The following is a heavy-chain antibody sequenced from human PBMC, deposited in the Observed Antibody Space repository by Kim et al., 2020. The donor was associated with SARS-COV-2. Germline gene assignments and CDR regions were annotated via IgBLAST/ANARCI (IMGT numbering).Heavy chain of an antibody. CDR1: GFTFSSYA. D-gene: IGHD2-21*02. CDR3: AKGAVCGGNSCYYFDY. V-gene: IGHV3-23*01. J-gene: IGHJ4*02. CDR2: ISGSGGST. Sequence: GGSLRLSCAASGFTFSSYAMSWVRQAPGKGLEWVSAISGSGGSTYYADSVKGRFTISRDNSKNTLYLQMNSLRAEDTAVYYCAKGAVCGGNSCYYFDYWGQGTLVTVSS.